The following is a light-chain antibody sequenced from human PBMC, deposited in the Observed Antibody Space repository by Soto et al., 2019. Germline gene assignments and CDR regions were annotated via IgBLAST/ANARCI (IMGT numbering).Light chain of an antibody. CDR1: NSSIGAGHH. J-gene: IGLJ2*01. CDR2: SNA. Sequence: QPVLTQPPSVTGAPGQRVTISCSGSNSSIGAGHHVNWYQQFPGSAPKLLIYSNAARPSGVPDRFSGSKSGTSASLAITGLQAEDEADYYCQSFDSHVLGLLFGVGTKLTVL. CDR3: QSFDSHVLGLL. V-gene: IGLV1-40*01.